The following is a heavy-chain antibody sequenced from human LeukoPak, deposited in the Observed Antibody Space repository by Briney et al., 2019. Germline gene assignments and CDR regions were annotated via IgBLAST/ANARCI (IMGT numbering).Heavy chain of an antibody. Sequence: SETLSLTCAVYGGSFSGYYWTWIRQPPGEGLAWIGEINHSGNTNYNPSLKSRVSMSVDTSNYHFSLKLSFVTAADTAIYYCARVAQYLVGASSTAFFEYWGQGTLVTVSS. CDR3: ARVAQYLVGASSTAFFEY. CDR2: INHSGNT. V-gene: IGHV4-34*01. D-gene: IGHD1-26*01. J-gene: IGHJ4*02. CDR1: GGSFSGYY.